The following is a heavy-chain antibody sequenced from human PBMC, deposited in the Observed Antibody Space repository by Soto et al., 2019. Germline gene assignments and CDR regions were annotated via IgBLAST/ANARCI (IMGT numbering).Heavy chain of an antibody. D-gene: IGHD2-21*02. Sequence: ASVKVSCKTSGYTFTSYSMHWVRQAPGQRLEWMGWINAGNGNTKYSQKFQGRVTITADKSTSTAYMELSSLRSEDTAVYYCARDCGGDCRNPYYYYGMDVWGQGTTVTVSS. CDR2: INAGNGNT. J-gene: IGHJ6*02. V-gene: IGHV1-3*01. CDR1: GYTFTSYS. CDR3: ARDCGGDCRNPYYYYGMDV.